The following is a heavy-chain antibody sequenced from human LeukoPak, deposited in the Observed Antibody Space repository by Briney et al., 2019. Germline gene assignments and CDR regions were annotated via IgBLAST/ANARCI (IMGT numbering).Heavy chain of an antibody. J-gene: IGHJ4*02. CDR3: ARASIVVPAAIFRLDY. CDR1: GYTFTSYY. CDR2: INPGGGST. V-gene: IGHV1-46*01. D-gene: IGHD2-2*01. Sequence: ASVKVSCKASGYTFTSYYTHWVRQAPGQGLEWMGIINPGGGSTSYAQKFQGRVTMTRDTSTSTVYIELSSLRSEDTAVYYCARASIVVPAAIFRLDYWGQGTLVTVSS.